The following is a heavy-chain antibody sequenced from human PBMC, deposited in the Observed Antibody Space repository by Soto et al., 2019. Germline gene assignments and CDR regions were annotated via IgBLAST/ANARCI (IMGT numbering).Heavy chain of an antibody. Sequence: EVQLVESGGGLVQPGGSLRLPCAASEFTFSTDWMTWVLQPPGKGLEWVASINQDGSERYYVASVRGRFTISRDNAKNSLYLQMNSRRAEDTAVYYCVCGGNFFVYWGQGTLVTVSP. CDR1: EFTFSTDW. V-gene: IGHV3-7*01. CDR2: INQDGSER. CDR3: VCGGNFFVY. J-gene: IGHJ4*02. D-gene: IGHD3-16*01.